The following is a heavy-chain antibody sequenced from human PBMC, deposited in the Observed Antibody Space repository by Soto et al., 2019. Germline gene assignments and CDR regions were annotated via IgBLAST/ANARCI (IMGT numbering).Heavy chain of an antibody. CDR1: GFTFSTYG. J-gene: IGHJ3*02. D-gene: IGHD1-1*01. CDR3: TTELNDMQAFDI. CDR2: TWNDGSHK. V-gene: IGHV3-33*01. Sequence: QVQLVKYGAGVVQPGRSLRLSCVASGFTFSTYGMHWVRQAPGKGLEWVAMTWNDGSHKYYADPVKDRFTISRDNFKNMLYLQINSLRDEDSAVYYCTTELNDMQAFDIWGQGTMVTVSS.